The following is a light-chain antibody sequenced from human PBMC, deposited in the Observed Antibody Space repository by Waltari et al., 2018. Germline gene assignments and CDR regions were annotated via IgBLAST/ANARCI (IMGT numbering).Light chain of an antibody. CDR2: DTS. CDR3: QQRHNWPLT. CDR1: QSVRSY. Sequence: EIVLTQSPATLSLSPGERATLSCRASQSVRSYLAWYQQKPGQAPRPLIQDTSNRASGIPARVSGSGSGTDFSLSISSLEPEDFAVYYCQQRHNWPLTFGGGTKVEIK. J-gene: IGKJ4*01. V-gene: IGKV3-11*01.